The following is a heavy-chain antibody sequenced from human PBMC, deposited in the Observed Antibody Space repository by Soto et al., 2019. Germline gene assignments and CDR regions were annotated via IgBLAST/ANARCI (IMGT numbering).Heavy chain of an antibody. Sequence: GGSLRLSCAASGFTFSCYAMSWVRQAPGKGLEWVSAFIDSGGSAYYADSVKGRFAISRDNSKNSLFLHMSDLRAADTAVYYCARVSATGWHVNGRDYFDHWGLGTLVTVSS. J-gene: IGHJ4*02. V-gene: IGHV3-23*01. CDR1: GFTFSCYA. CDR3: ARVSATGWHVNGRDYFDH. D-gene: IGHD6-19*01. CDR2: FIDSGGSA.